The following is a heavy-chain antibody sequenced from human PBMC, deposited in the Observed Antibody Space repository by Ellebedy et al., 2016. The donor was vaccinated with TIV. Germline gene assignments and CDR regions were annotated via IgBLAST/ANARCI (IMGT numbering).Heavy chain of an antibody. V-gene: IGHV3-30-3*02. CDR1: GFSFSIYA. J-gene: IGHJ4*02. Sequence: GGSLRLSXAASGFSFSIYAMSWVRQAPGKGLEWVAVISYDGVNKYYVDSVKGRFTISRDNSKNTLYVQMNSLRAEDTAVYYCAKSGVVRPYGSSTRSPLDYWGQGTLVTVSS. CDR2: ISYDGVNK. D-gene: IGHD6-6*01. CDR3: AKSGVVRPYGSSTRSPLDY.